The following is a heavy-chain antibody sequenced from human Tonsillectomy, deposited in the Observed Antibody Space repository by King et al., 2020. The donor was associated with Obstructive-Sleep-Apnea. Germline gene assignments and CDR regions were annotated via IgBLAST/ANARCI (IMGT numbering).Heavy chain of an antibody. CDR1: GFTFTNAW. D-gene: IGHD1-26*01. CDR2: SKSKTDGGTT. CDR3: TTDATVGPTTLAY. J-gene: IGHJ4*02. Sequence: VQLVESGGGLVKPGGSLRLSCAASGFTFTNAWMSWVRQAPGKGLEWVGRSKSKTDGGTTDYAAPVKGRLTISRDDSKKTMYLQMNSLKTEDTAVYYCTTDATVGPTTLAYWGQGTLVTVSS. V-gene: IGHV3-15*01.